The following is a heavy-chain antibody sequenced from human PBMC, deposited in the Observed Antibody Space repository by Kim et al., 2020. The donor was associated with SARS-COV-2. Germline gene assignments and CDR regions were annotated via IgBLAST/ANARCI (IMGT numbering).Heavy chain of an antibody. D-gene: IGHD3-16*01. Sequence: GGSLRLSCAASGFTFSIYGMTWVRQAPGKGLEWISGINTSGGNTFYADSVKGRFTISRDNSMNTLYLQMTRLRADDTAVYFCAKSRGGDYWGQGTLVTVSA. J-gene: IGHJ4*02. CDR3: AKSRGGDY. CDR2: INTSGGNT. CDR1: GFTFSIYG. V-gene: IGHV3-23*01.